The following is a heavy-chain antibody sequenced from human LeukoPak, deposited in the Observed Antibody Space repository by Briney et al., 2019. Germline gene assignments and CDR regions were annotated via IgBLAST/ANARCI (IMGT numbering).Heavy chain of an antibody. V-gene: IGHV3-23*01. CDR1: GFTFSSYA. J-gene: IGHJ4*02. D-gene: IGHD1-26*01. CDR2: ISGSGGSI. CDR3: AKDWLSGNYYYFDY. Sequence: PGGSLRLSCAASGFTFSSYAMSWVRQPPGKGLEWVTTISGSGGSIYYADSVKGRFTISRDTSKNTLYLQMNSLRADDTAVYYCAKDWLSGNYYYFDYWGQGTLVTVSS.